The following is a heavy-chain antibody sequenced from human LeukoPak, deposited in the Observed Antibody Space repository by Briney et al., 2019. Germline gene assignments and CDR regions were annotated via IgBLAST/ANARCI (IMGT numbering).Heavy chain of an antibody. CDR1: GGTFSSYA. J-gene: IGHJ6*02. D-gene: IGHD1-1*01. CDR3: ARGTTGTHVPYYYGMDV. CDR2: IIPIFGTA. V-gene: IGHV1-69*01. Sequence: SVKVSCKASGGTFSSYAISWVRQAPGQGLEWMGGIIPIFGTANYAQKFQGRVTITADESTSTAYMELSSLRSEDTAVYYCARGTTGTHVPYYYGMDVWGQGTTVTVSS.